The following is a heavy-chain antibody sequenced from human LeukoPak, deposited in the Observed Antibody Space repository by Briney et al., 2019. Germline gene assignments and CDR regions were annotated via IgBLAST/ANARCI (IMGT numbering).Heavy chain of an antibody. CDR1: GFTFSSYS. Sequence: GGSLRLSCAASGFTFSSYSMNWVRQAPGKGLEWVSSISSSSSYIYYADSVKGRFTISRDNAKNSLYLQMNSLRAEDTAVYYCARDRPPYYYDSSGYKTDAFDIWGQGTMVTASS. J-gene: IGHJ3*02. CDR2: ISSSSSYI. V-gene: IGHV3-21*01. D-gene: IGHD3-22*01. CDR3: ARDRPPYYYDSSGYKTDAFDI.